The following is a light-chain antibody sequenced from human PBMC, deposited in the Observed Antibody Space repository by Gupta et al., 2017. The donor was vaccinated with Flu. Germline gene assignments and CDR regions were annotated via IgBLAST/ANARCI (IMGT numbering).Light chain of an antibody. CDR1: SIGSRT. CDR2: DDR. J-gene: IGLJ2*01. Sequence: GQTARITVGGDSIGSRTVQWYQQKPGQAPVLVVHDDRHRPSGIPERFSGSNSGSTATLTISRVEVGDEADYYCQVWDTSNDHVVFGGGTKVTVL. CDR3: QVWDTSNDHVV. V-gene: IGLV3-21*02.